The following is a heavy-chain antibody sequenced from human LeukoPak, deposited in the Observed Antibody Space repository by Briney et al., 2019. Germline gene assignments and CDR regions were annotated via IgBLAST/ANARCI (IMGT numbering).Heavy chain of an antibody. CDR1: GGSSSGYY. J-gene: IGHJ4*02. D-gene: IGHD3-10*01. V-gene: IGHV4-34*01. CDR3: ARGGFGELRTFDY. CDR2: INHSGST. Sequence: SETLSLTCAVYGGSSSGYYWSWIRQPPGKGLEWIGEINHSGSTNYNPSLRSRVTISVDTSKNQFSLKLSSVTAADTAVYYCARGGFGELRTFDYWGQGTLVTVSS.